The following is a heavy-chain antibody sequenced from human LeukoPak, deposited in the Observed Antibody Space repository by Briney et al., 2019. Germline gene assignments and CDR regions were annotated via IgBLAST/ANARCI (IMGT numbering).Heavy chain of an antibody. CDR3: ARESITEGFDY. D-gene: IGHD6-6*01. CDR1: GFTVSTKY. CDR2: IYSGGST. J-gene: IGHJ4*02. V-gene: IGHV3-66*01. Sequence: GGSLRLSRAASGFTVSTKYMSWVRQAPGKGLEWVSVIYSGGSTYYADSVKGRFTISRDESKNTLYLQMNSLRAEDTAVYYCARESITEGFDYWGQGTLVTVSS.